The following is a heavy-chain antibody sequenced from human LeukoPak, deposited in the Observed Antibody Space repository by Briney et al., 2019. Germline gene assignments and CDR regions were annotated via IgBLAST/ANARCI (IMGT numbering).Heavy chain of an antibody. Sequence: GGSLRLSCAASGFTFSSYAMSWVRQAPGKGLEWVSAISGSGGSTYYADSVKGRFTISRDNSKNMLYLQMSSLRAEDTAVYYCARVFGEKVDYWGQGTLVTVSS. CDR3: ARVFGEKVDY. V-gene: IGHV3-23*01. CDR1: GFTFSSYA. D-gene: IGHD3-10*01. CDR2: ISGSGGST. J-gene: IGHJ4*02.